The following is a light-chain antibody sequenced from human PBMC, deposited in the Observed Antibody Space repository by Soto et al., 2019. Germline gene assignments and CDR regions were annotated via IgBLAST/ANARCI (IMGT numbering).Light chain of an antibody. CDR1: QDINNY. CDR2: DAS. CDR3: QQYDALLT. J-gene: IGKJ5*01. V-gene: IGKV1-33*01. Sequence: DIQMTQSPSSLSASVGDRVTITCQASQDINNYLNWYQQKPGKAPKLLIYDASNLEIGVPSRFSGSGAGTDFTFTISSLQPEDIATYYCQQYDALLTFGQGTRLEIK.